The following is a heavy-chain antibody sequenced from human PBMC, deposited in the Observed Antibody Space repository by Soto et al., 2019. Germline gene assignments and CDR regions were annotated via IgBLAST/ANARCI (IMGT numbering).Heavy chain of an antibody. CDR2: INHSGST. CDR1: GGSFGGYY. CDR3: ARIRFMVRDFDY. Sequence: QVQLQQWGAGLLKPSETLSLTCAVYGGSFGGYYWSWIRQPPGKGLEWIGEINHSGSTNYNPSLKSRVTISVDTSKNQFSLKLSSVTAADTAVYYCARIRFMVRDFDYWGQGTLVTVSS. V-gene: IGHV4-34*01. D-gene: IGHD3-10*01. J-gene: IGHJ4*02.